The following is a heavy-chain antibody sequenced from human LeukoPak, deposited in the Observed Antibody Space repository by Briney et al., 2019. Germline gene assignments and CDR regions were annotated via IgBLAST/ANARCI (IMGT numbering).Heavy chain of an antibody. V-gene: IGHV3-7*01. J-gene: IGHJ4*02. CDR1: GFTFSSYW. D-gene: IGHD2-15*01. Sequence: QTGGSLRLSCAASGFTFSSYWMSWVRPAPGKGLEWVANIKQDGSEMYYVDSVKGRFTISRDNAKNSLYLQMNSLRAEDTAVYYCARRCSGGSCPGTYWGQGTLVTVSS. CDR2: IKQDGSEM. CDR3: ARRCSGGSCPGTY.